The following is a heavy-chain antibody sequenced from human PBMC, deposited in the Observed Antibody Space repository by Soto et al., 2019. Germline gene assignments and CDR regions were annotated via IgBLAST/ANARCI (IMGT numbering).Heavy chain of an antibody. CDR3: AKDNPTIAY. V-gene: IGHV3-30*18. Sequence: QVQLVESGGGVVQPGRSLRLSCAVSGFTFSSSAMHWVRQAPGKGPEWAAIISYDGSDKYYADSVEGRFTISRDNSKSSLFLQMSSLRPEDTAVYYCAKDNPTIAYWGQGTLVTVSS. J-gene: IGHJ4*02. D-gene: IGHD1-1*01. CDR1: GFTFSSSA. CDR2: ISYDGSDK.